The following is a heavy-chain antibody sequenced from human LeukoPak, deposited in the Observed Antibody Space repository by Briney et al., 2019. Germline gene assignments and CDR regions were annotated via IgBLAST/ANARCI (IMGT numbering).Heavy chain of an antibody. V-gene: IGHV3-13*01. Sequence: TGGSLRLSCAASGFTFSSYDMHWVRQVTGKGLEWVSSTGISGDTYYAGSVKGRFTISREDAKNSFYLQMNSLRAGDTAVYYCARGKYGYTSGWQIPDYWGQGTLVTVSS. CDR1: GFTFSSYD. CDR2: TGISGDT. D-gene: IGHD6-25*01. CDR3: ARGKYGYTSGWQIPDY. J-gene: IGHJ4*02.